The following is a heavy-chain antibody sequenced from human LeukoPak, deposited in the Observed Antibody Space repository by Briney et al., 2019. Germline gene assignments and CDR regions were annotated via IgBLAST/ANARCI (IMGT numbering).Heavy chain of an antibody. V-gene: IGHV3-30-3*01. J-gene: IGHJ3*02. CDR1: GFTFISYA. CDR3: AREYCSSTSCYSAFDI. D-gene: IGHD2-2*02. Sequence: GRSLRLSFAASGFTFISYAMHWVRQAPGKGLEWVAVISYDGSNKYYADSVKGRFTISRGNSKNTLYLQMNSLRAEDTAVYYCAREYCSSTSCYSAFDIWGQGTMVTVSS. CDR2: ISYDGSNK.